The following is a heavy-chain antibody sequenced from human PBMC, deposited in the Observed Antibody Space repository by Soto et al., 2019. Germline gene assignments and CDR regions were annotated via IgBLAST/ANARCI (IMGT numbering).Heavy chain of an antibody. CDR2: ISAYNGNT. Sequence: ASVKVSCKASGYTFTSYGISWVRQAPGQGLEWMGWISAYNGNTNYAQKLQGRVTMTTDTSTSTAYMELRSLRSDDTAVYYCARVRDIVVVVAAKPKYYVDYWGQGTLVTVSS. J-gene: IGHJ4*02. D-gene: IGHD2-15*01. CDR1: GYTFTSYG. CDR3: ARVRDIVVVVAAKPKYYVDY. V-gene: IGHV1-18*01.